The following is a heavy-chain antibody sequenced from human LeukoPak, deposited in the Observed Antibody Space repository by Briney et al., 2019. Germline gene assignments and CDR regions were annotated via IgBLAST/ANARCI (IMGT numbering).Heavy chain of an antibody. CDR2: INPNSGGT. CDR3: ARELRSLVDY. D-gene: IGHD5-12*01. CDR1: GYTFNTYG. J-gene: IGHJ4*02. V-gene: IGHV1-2*02. Sequence: GASVKVSCKASGYTFNTYGITWVRQAPGQGLEWMGWINPNSGGTNYAQKFQGRVTMTRDTSISTAYMELSRLRSDDTAVYYCARELRSLVDYWGQGTLVTVSS.